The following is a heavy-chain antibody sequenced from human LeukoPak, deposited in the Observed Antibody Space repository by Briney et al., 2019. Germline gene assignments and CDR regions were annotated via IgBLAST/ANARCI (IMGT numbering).Heavy chain of an antibody. V-gene: IGHV3-11*04. Sequence: PGGSLRLSCAASGFTFSDYYMSWIRQAPGKGLEWVSYISSSGSTIYYADSVKGRFTISRDNAKNSLYLQMNSLRAEDTAVYYCARDSGYYYGSGSYYTRYFDYWGQGTLVTVSS. J-gene: IGHJ4*02. CDR3: ARDSGYYYGSGSYYTRYFDY. CDR1: GFTFSDYY. D-gene: IGHD3-10*01. CDR2: ISSSGSTI.